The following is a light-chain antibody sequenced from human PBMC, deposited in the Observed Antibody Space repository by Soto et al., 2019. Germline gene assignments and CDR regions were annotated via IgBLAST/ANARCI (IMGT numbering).Light chain of an antibody. Sequence: DIEMTPSPSSLSASVGARVTITCRASQSISTYLIWYQQKPGKAPKLLIYATSSLQSGVPSRFSGSGSGTDFTLTISSLQPEDFATYYCQQSYSTPPGTFGKGTKVDIK. CDR1: QSISTY. J-gene: IGKJ1*01. V-gene: IGKV1-39*01. CDR2: ATS. CDR3: QQSYSTPPGT.